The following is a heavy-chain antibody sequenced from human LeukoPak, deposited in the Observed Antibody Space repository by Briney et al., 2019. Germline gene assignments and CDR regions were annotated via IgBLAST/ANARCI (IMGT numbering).Heavy chain of an antibody. J-gene: IGHJ3*02. V-gene: IGHV2-5*02. Sequence: ESGPTLVKPTQTLTLTCTFSGFSLSTSGVGVGWIRQPPGKALEWLALIYWDDDKRYSPSLKSRLTITKDTSKNQVVLTMTNMDPVGTATYYCAHRGEDDLDGAFDIWGQGTMVTVSS. CDR1: GFSLSTSGVG. CDR2: IYWDDDK. CDR3: AHRGEDDLDGAFDI. D-gene: IGHD3-3*01.